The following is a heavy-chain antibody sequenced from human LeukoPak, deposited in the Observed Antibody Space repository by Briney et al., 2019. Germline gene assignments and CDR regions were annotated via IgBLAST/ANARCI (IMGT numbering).Heavy chain of an antibody. V-gene: IGHV4-30-4*01. Sequence: SETLSLTCTVSGGSISSGDYYWSWIRQPPGKGLEWIGYIYYSGGTYYNPSLKSRVTISVDTSKNQFSLKLSSVTAADTAVYYCARQGYCSSTSCHQAFDPWGQGTLVTVSS. J-gene: IGHJ5*02. D-gene: IGHD2-2*01. CDR2: IYYSGGT. CDR1: GGSISSGDYY. CDR3: ARQGYCSSTSCHQAFDP.